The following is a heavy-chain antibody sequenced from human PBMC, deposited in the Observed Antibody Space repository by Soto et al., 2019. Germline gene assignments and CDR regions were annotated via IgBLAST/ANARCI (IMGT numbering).Heavy chain of an antibody. V-gene: IGHV2-70*01. CDR1: GFSLSTSGIC. CDR3: ARIPTRVGYNIPDI. CDR2: IDWDDDK. D-gene: IGHD5-12*01. J-gene: IGHJ3*02. Sequence: SGPTLVKPTHTLTLTCTCSGFSLSTSGICVSWIRQPPGKALEWLALIDWDDDKYYSTSLKTRLTISKDTSKNQVVLTMTNMDPVDTATYYCARIPTRVGYNIPDIWGEGTMVTVTS.